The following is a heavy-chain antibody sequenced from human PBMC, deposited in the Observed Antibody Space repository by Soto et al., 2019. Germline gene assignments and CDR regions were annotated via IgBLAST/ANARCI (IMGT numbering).Heavy chain of an antibody. CDR1: GGSFSGYY. J-gene: IGHJ4*02. D-gene: IGHD3-16*01. Sequence: QVQLQQWGAGLSKPSETLSLTCAVYGGSFSGYYWIWIRQPPGKGLEWIGEIDHSGGTNYNPSLKGRVTISVATSKNQFSLKLSSVTAADTAVYYCARGRLGGAANWGQGTLVTVSS. CDR2: IDHSGGT. V-gene: IGHV4-34*01. CDR3: ARGRLGGAAN.